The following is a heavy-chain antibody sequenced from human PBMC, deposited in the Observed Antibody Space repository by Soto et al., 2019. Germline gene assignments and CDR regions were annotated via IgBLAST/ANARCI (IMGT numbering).Heavy chain of an antibody. Sequence: EVQLVGSGGGLVQPGGSLRLSCAASGFSFDSFSMDWVRQAPGKGLEWVSYISSGSGSIYYADSVKGRFTISRDNAKKSLSLQMNSLRAEDTAVYYCAKLTGGSSWHPLDSWGQGTLVTVSS. CDR2: ISSGSGSI. CDR1: GFSFDSFS. V-gene: IGHV3-48*04. CDR3: AKLTGGSSWHPLDS. J-gene: IGHJ4*02. D-gene: IGHD6-13*01.